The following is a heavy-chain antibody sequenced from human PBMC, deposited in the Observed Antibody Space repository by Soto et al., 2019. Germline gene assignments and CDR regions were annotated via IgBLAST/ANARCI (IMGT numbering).Heavy chain of an antibody. CDR2: ISGSGGST. CDR3: AKVVAGNYDFWSAAYYFDY. CDR1: GFTFSSYA. D-gene: IGHD3-3*01. J-gene: IGHJ4*02. V-gene: IGHV3-23*01. Sequence: GGSLRLSCAASGFTFSSYAMSWVRQAPGKGLEWVSAISGSGGSTYYADSVKGRFTISRDNSKNTLYLQMNSLRAEDTAVYYCAKVVAGNYDFWSAAYYFDYWGQGTLVTVSS.